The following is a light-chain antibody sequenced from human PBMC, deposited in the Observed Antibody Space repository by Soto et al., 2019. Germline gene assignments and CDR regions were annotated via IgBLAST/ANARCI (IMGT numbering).Light chain of an antibody. V-gene: IGKV1-33*01. CDR1: QGISSY. Sequence: DIQMTQSPSSLSASVGDRVTIVCRASQGISSYLNWYQQKPGKAPKLLIYAASSLQSGVQSRFSGSGSGTDFTFTISSLQPEDIATYYCQQYDNLPLTLGGGTKVDI. CDR2: AAS. CDR3: QQYDNLPLT. J-gene: IGKJ4*01.